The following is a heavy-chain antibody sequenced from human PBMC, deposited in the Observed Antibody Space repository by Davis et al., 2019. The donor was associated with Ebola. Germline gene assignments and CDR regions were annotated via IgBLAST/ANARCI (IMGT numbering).Heavy chain of an antibody. V-gene: IGHV5-51*01. Sequence: PGGSLRLSCKDSGNSFTSHWIGWVRQMPGKGLEWMGIIYPSDSDTRHNPSFQGQVTFSADNSITTAYLQWNSLKASDSGIYYCARLSTHLGSYGAGSFPDYWGQGTLVTVSS. CDR1: GNSFTSHW. CDR3: ARLSTHLGSYGAGSFPDY. J-gene: IGHJ4*02. D-gene: IGHD3-10*01. CDR2: IYPSDSDT.